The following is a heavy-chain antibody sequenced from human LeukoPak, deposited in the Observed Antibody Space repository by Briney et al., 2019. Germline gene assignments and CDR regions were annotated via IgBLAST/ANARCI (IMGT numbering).Heavy chain of an antibody. CDR3: ARRRDERGYKDIFDI. CDR2: IYPGDSDT. J-gene: IGHJ3*02. V-gene: IGHV5-51*01. D-gene: IGHD5-18*01. CDR1: GYRFTTYW. Sequence: GESLKISCKGSGYRFTTYWIGWVRQIPGKGLEWMGFIYPGDSDTRYSPPFQGQVTISADKSISTAYLQWSSLKASDTAMYYCARRRDERGYKDIFDIWGQGTMVTVSS.